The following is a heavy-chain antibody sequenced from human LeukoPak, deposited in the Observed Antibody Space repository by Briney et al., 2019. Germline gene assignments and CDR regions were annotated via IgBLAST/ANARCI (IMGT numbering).Heavy chain of an antibody. J-gene: IGHJ4*02. CDR3: AREIAAPGPHLGY. V-gene: IGHV3-66*02. CDR2: IYSGGST. Sequence: GGSLRLSCAASGFTVSSNYMSWVRQAPGKGLEWVSVIYSGGSTYYADSVKGRFTISRDNSKNTLYLQMNSLRAEDTAVYYCAREIAAPGPHLGYWGQGTLVTVSS. D-gene: IGHD6-13*01. CDR1: GFTVSSNY.